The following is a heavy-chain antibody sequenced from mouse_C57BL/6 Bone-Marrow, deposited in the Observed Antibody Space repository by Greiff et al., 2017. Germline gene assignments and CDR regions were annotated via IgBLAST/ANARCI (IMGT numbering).Heavy chain of an antibody. D-gene: IGHD6-1*01. J-gene: IGHJ3*01. CDR3: TRTLIWFAY. V-gene: IGHV1-15*01. CDR1: GYTFTDYE. CDR2: IDPETGGT. Sequence: VQLQQSGAELVRPGASVTLSCKASGYTFTDYEMHWVKQTPVHGLEWIGAIDPETGGTAYNQKFQGKAILTADKSSSTAYMELRSLTSYDSAVYYCTRTLIWFAYWGQGTLVTVSA.